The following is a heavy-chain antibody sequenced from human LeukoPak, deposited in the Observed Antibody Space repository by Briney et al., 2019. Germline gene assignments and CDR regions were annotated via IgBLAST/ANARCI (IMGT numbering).Heavy chain of an antibody. D-gene: IGHD4-17*01. CDR2: INFGDGNT. V-gene: IGHV3-23*01. CDR3: ASSGYGVHDY. Sequence: PGGSLRLSCAASGLTFSQYAMSWVRQAPGKGLEWITFINFGDGNTHYADSVKGRFTISRDNSKNTLYLQMNSLRAEDTAAYYCASSGYGVHDYWGQGTLVTVSS. J-gene: IGHJ4*02. CDR1: GLTFSQYA.